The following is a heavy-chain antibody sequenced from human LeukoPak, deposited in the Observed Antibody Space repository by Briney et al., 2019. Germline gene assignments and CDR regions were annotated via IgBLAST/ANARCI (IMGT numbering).Heavy chain of an antibody. J-gene: IGHJ3*02. CDR1: GGSISSYY. V-gene: IGHV4-59*08. D-gene: IGHD6-13*01. CDR2: IYYSGST. CDR3: ARHSNIAAAPNAFDI. Sequence: TSETLSLTCTVSGGSISSYYWSWIRQPPGKGLEWIGYIYYSGSTNYNPSLKSRVTISVDTSKNQFSLKLSSVTAADTAVYYCARHSNIAAAPNAFDIWGQGTMVTVSS.